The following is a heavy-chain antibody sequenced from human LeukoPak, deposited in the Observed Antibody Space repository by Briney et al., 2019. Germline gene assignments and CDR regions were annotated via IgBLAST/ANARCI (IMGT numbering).Heavy chain of an antibody. V-gene: IGHV1-69*06. J-gene: IGHJ6*02. D-gene: IGHD1-26*01. CDR2: IIPIFGTA. CDR3: AREWIELFITVGATYGMDV. CDR1: GATFSSYA. Sequence: ASVKVSCKASGATFSSYAISWVRQAPGQGLEWMGGIIPIFGTANYAQKFQGRVTITADKSTSTAYMELSSLRSEDTAVYYCAREWIELFITVGATYGMDVWGQGTTVTVSS.